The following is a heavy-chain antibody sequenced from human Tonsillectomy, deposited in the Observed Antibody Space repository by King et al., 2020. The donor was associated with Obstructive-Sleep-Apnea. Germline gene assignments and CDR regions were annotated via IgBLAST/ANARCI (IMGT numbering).Heavy chain of an antibody. Sequence: VQLQESGPGLVKPSQTLSLTCNVSGGSITSGSHYWSWIRQHPGKGLEWVGYIYYSGSTYYNPSLKSRVTISVDTSKNQFSLKLTSVIAADTAVYYCARDSCGGDCYPFGDAFDIWGQGTMVTVSS. CDR3: ARDSCGGDCYPFGDAFDI. CDR2: IYYSGST. J-gene: IGHJ3*02. CDR1: GGSITSGSHY. D-gene: IGHD2-21*02. V-gene: IGHV4-31*03.